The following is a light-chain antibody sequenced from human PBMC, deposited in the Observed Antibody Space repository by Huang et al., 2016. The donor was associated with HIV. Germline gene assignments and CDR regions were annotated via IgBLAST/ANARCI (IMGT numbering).Light chain of an antibody. J-gene: IGKJ2*01. CDR2: EAS. CDR1: QSVSSSY. V-gene: IGKV3-20*01. CDR3: QQYGSSPPYT. Sequence: EIVLTQSPGTLSLSPGERATLSCRARQSVSSSYLAWYQQKPGQAPRLLIYEASSRATGIPDRVSGSGSGTDFTLTISRLEPEDFAVYYCQQYGSSPPYTFGQGTKLEIK.